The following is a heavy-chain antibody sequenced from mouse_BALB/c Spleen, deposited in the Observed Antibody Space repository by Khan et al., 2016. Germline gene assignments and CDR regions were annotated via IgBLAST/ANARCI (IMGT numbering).Heavy chain of an antibody. J-gene: IGHJ3*01. V-gene: IGHV5-12*02. CDR1: GFTFSDSY. D-gene: IGHD1-1*01. Sequence: EVELVESGGGLVQPGGSLKLSCATSGFTFSDSYMYWVRQTPEKRLEWVAYISNGGARTYYPDTVKGRFTISRDNAKNTPYLQISRLNSEDTAMYYCARHGNFGSSGFPYWGQGTLVTVSA. CDR3: ARHGNFGSSGFPY. CDR2: ISNGGART.